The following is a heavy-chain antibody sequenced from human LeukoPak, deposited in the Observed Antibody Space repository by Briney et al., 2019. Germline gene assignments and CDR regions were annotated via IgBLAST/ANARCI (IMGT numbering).Heavy chain of an antibody. Sequence: SETLSLTCTVSGGSLSSYYWSWIRQPPGKGLEWIGYIYYSGNTNYNPSLKSRVTMSVDTSKNQFSLKLHSLTAADTAVYYCAREYGDFDYWGQGTLVTVSS. CDR3: AREYGDFDY. CDR1: GGSLSSYY. J-gene: IGHJ4*02. V-gene: IGHV4-59*12. D-gene: IGHD4-17*01. CDR2: IYYSGNT.